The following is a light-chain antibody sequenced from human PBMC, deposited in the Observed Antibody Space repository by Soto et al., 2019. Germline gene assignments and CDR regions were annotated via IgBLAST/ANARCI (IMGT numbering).Light chain of an antibody. CDR1: SSDVGNYNL. CDR3: CSYAGSSTWV. V-gene: IGLV2-23*02. Sequence: QSALTQPASVSGSPGQSITISCTGTSSDVGNYNLVSWYQQHPGKAPKLMIYEVSKRPSGVSNRFSGSKSGNTASLTISGLQAEDEADYYCCSYAGSSTWVFGGGTQLTV. CDR2: EVS. J-gene: IGLJ3*02.